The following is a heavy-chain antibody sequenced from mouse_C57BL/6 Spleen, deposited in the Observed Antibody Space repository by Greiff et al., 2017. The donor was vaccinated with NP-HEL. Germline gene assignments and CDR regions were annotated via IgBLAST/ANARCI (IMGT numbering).Heavy chain of an antibody. CDR2: ISDGGSYT. J-gene: IGHJ3*01. V-gene: IGHV5-4*01. D-gene: IGHD2-4*01. Sequence: EVKVVESGGGLVKPGGSLKLSCAASGFTFSSYAMSWVRQTPEKRLEWVATISDGGSYTYYPDNVKGRFTISRDNAKNNLYLQMSHLKSEDTAMYYCARDEGLRRDWFAYWGQGTLVTVSA. CDR1: GFTFSSYA. CDR3: ARDEGLRRDWFAY.